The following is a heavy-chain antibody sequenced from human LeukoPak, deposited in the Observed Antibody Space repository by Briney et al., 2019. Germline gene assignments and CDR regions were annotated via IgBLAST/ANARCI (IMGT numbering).Heavy chain of an antibody. V-gene: IGHV4-30-4*01. Sequence: SETLSFTCTVSGGSISSGDYYWSWIRQPPGKGLEWIGYIYYSGSTYYNPSLKSRVTISVDTSKNQFSLKLSSVTAADTAVYYCARVYSGYDLAFDIWGQGTMVTVSS. CDR1: GGSISSGDYY. J-gene: IGHJ3*02. D-gene: IGHD5-12*01. CDR3: ARVYSGYDLAFDI. CDR2: IYYSGST.